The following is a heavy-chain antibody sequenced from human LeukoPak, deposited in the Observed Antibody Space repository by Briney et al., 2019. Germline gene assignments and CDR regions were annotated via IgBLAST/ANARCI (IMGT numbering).Heavy chain of an antibody. J-gene: IGHJ4*02. V-gene: IGHV4-38-2*01. D-gene: IGHD3-22*01. CDR1: GFTFSTYA. Sequence: GSLRLSCAASGFTFSTYAMTWVRQAPGKGLEWIGSIYYSGSTYYNPSLKSRVTISVDTSKNQFSLKLSSVTAADTAVYYCARAFYYDSSGYYPFDYWGQGTLVTVSS. CDR2: IYYSGST. CDR3: ARAFYYDSSGYYPFDY.